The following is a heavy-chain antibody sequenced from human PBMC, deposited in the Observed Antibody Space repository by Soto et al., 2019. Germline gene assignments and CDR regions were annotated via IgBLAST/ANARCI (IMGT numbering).Heavy chain of an antibody. J-gene: IGHJ6*02. V-gene: IGHV3-23*01. CDR1: GFTFSSYA. Sequence: GGSLRLSCAASGFTFSSYAMSWVRQAPGKGLEWVSAISGSGGSTYYADSVKGRFTISRDNSKNTLYLQMNSLRAEDTAVYYCAKGRYYYDSSGYSRYYGMDVWGQGTTVTVSS. D-gene: IGHD3-22*01. CDR3: AKGRYYYDSSGYSRYYGMDV. CDR2: ISGSGGST.